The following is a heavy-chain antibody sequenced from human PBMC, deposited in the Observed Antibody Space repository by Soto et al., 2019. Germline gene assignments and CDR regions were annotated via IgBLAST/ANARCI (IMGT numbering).Heavy chain of an antibody. CDR2: IYYSGST. CDR3: ARERRPVNSSGYYSCFDY. J-gene: IGHJ4*02. V-gene: IGHV4-59*01. D-gene: IGHD3-22*01. CDR1: GGSISSYY. Sequence: PSETLSLTCTVSGGSISSYYWSWIRQPPGKGLEWIGYIYYSGSTNYNPSLKSRVTISVDTSKNQFSLKLSSVTAADTAVYYCARERRPVNSSGYYSCFDYWGQGTLVTVSS.